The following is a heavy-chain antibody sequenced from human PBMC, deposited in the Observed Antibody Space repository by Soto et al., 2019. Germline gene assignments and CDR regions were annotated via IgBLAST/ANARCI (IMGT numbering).Heavy chain of an antibody. CDR3: ARPLWRDDYNWGYFDL. Sequence: GGSLRLSCAASGFTFSTYGIHWVRQAPGEGLEWVAVIWYDGSIKYYADSVKGRFTISRDNSKDTLYLQLNSLRAEDTAVYYCARPLWRDDYNWGYFDLWGRGTLVTVSS. J-gene: IGHJ2*01. CDR2: IWYDGSIK. CDR1: GFTFSTYG. D-gene: IGHD4-4*01. V-gene: IGHV3-33*01.